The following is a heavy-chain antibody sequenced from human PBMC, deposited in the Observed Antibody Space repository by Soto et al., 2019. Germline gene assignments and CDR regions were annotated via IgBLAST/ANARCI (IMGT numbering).Heavy chain of an antibody. Sequence: GGSLRLSCAASGFTFSSYGMHWVRQAPGKGLEWVAVIWYDGSNKYYADSVKGRFTISRDNSKNTLYLQMNSLRAEDTAVYYCARDSAYYYDSSGYCDYWGQGTLVTVSS. J-gene: IGHJ4*02. CDR3: ARDSAYYYDSSGYCDY. CDR2: IWYDGSNK. V-gene: IGHV3-33*01. CDR1: GFTFSSYG. D-gene: IGHD3-22*01.